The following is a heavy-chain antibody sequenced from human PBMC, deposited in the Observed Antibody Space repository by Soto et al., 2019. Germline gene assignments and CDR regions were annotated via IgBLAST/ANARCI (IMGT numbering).Heavy chain of an antibody. V-gene: IGHV4-59*08. D-gene: IGHD3-10*01. J-gene: IGHJ3*02. CDR2: IFYSGST. CDR3: TRHHSTIVRGVIRDHAFDI. CDR1: GGSISSYY. Sequence: QVQLQESGPGLVKPSETLSLTCTVSGGSISSYYWSWIRQPPGKGLEWIGYIFYSGSTNYNPSPRSRVTISEDPSKNQFSLKLSSVPAADTAVYYCTRHHSTIVRGVIRDHAFDIVGQGTMVTVSS.